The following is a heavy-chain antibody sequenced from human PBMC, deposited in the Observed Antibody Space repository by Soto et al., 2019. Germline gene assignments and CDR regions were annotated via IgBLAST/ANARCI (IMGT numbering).Heavy chain of an antibody. Sequence: ASVKVSCKASGYTFTGYYMHWVRQAPGQGLEWMGWINPNSGGTNYAQKFQGRVTMTRDTSISTAYMELSRLRSDDTAVYYCARERGWIRGVNISYWFDPWGQGTLVTVSS. V-gene: IGHV1-2*02. J-gene: IGHJ5*02. CDR2: INPNSGGT. CDR1: GYTFTGYY. CDR3: ARERGWIRGVNISYWFDP. D-gene: IGHD3-10*01.